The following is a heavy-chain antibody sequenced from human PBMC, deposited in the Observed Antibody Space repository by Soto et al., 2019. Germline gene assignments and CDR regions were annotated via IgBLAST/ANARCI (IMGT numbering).Heavy chain of an antibody. Sequence: QVQLVQSGAEVKKPGASVKVSCKASGYNFNSYTISWVRQAPGQGLEWMGRISAYNGNTNYAQKPQGRVTMTTATSTRTAYMELRSLRSADTAVYPCARVVGALGHWFDHWGQGTLVTVSS. J-gene: IGHJ5*02. V-gene: IGHV1-18*01. CDR1: GYNFNSYT. CDR3: ARVVGALGHWFDH. D-gene: IGHD2-15*01. CDR2: ISAYNGNT.